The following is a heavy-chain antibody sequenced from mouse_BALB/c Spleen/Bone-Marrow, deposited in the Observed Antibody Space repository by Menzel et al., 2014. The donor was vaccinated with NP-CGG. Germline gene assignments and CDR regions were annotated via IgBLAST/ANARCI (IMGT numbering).Heavy chain of an antibody. V-gene: IGHV4-1*02. D-gene: IGHD2-1*01. Sequence: CGGGLVQPGGSLKLSCAASGFDFGRYWMSWVRQAPGKGLEWIGEINPDSSTINYTPSLKDKFIISRDNAKNTLYLQMSKVRSEDTALYYCARQGYYGKGDYWGQGTTLTVSS. CDR2: INPDSSTI. CDR3: ARQGYYGKGDY. J-gene: IGHJ2*01. CDR1: GFDFGRYW.